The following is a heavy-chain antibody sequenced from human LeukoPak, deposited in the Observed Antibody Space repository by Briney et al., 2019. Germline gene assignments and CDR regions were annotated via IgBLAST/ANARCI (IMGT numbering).Heavy chain of an antibody. CDR1: EYTFTDYF. J-gene: IGHJ6*03. D-gene: IGHD1-14*01. CDR3: AKAENARLITPDYIDV. CDR2: INPKSGDT. Sequence: GASVKVSCKASEYTFTDYFLHWVRQAPGQGLEWVGWINPKSGDTKYARNFQARVTMTRDTSITTAYMELSSLTSDDTADYYCAKAENARLITPDYIDVWGQGTTVTVSS. V-gene: IGHV1-2*02.